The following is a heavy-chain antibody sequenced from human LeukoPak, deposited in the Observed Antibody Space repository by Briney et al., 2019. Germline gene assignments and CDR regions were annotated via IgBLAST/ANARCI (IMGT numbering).Heavy chain of an antibody. D-gene: IGHD4-17*01. V-gene: IGHV3-23*01. CDR3: ARDRTTVTTPIA. CDR2: ISGGGGST. CDR1: GFTFSSFA. J-gene: IGHJ5*02. Sequence: GGPLRLSCAASGFTFSSFAMSWVRQAPGKGLEWVSSISGGGGSTYYADSVKGRFTISRDSSKSTLYLQMNSLRAEDTAIYYCARDRTTVTTPIAWGQGTLVTVSS.